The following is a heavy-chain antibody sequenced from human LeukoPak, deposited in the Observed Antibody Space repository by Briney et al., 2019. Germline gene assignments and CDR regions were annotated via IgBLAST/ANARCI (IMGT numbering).Heavy chain of an antibody. V-gene: IGHV3-23*01. Sequence: GGSLRLSCAASGFTFNNYAMNWVRQAPGKGLEWVSTINSGGGSTFCADSVQGRFTISRDNSKNTVYLQMNSLRAEDTAVYYCAKDPRDGYNLGFDYWGQGTLVTVSS. CDR1: GFTFNNYA. D-gene: IGHD5-24*01. J-gene: IGHJ4*02. CDR2: INSGGGST. CDR3: AKDPRDGYNLGFDY.